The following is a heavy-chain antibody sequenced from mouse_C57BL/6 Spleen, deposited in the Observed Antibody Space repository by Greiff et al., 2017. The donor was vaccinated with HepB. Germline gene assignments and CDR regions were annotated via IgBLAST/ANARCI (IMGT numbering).Heavy chain of an antibody. V-gene: IGHV7-3*01. CDR3: ARYNYSNYHFYAMDY. CDR2: IRNKANGYTT. Sequence: EVKLMESGGGLVQPGGSLSLSCAASGFTFTDYYMSWVRQPPGKALEWLGFIRNKANGYTTEYSASVKGRFTISRDNSQSILYLQMNALRAEDSATYYCARYNYSNYHFYAMDYWGQGTSVTVSS. J-gene: IGHJ4*01. CDR1: GFTFTDYY. D-gene: IGHD2-5*01.